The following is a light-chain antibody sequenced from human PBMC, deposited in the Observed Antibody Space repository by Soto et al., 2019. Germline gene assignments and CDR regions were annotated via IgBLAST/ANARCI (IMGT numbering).Light chain of an antibody. J-gene: IGLJ2*01. CDR3: QTWGSGIRVV. V-gene: IGLV4-69*01. CDR2: LNSDGSH. Sequence: QLVLTQSPSASASLGASVKFTCTLISVHSSYAIAWHQQQPEKGPRYLMKLNSDGSHSKGDGIPDRFSGSSSGAERYLTISSLQSEDEADYYCQTWGSGIRVVFGGGTKLTVL. CDR1: SVHSSYA.